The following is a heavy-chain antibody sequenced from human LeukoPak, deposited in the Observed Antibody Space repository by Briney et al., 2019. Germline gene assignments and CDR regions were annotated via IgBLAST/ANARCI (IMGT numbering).Heavy chain of an antibody. CDR3: ARIPDVSGWPFDY. J-gene: IGHJ4*02. CDR2: IRYSGRT. CDR1: DGSINSDF. D-gene: IGHD6-19*01. Sequence: SETLSPTCTASDGSINSDFWTWIRQPPGKGLEWIGYIRYSGRTSYNPSLKSRVTISIDTSKNLFSLKLRSVTTADTAIYYCARIPDVSGWPFDYWGQGTRVTVSS. V-gene: IGHV4-59*01.